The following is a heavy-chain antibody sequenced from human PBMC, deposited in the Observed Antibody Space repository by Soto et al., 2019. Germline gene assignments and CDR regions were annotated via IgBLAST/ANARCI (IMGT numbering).Heavy chain of an antibody. D-gene: IGHD1-20*01. Sequence: ASVKVCCKASGYSFSIYGISWVRQAPGRALERMGWITAYNGNTNYAEKFQGRVAMTTDASKSTASMEVRSLRSDDTAVFYCARDPPITGRLRGTPLMAVWGQGTTVTVSS. V-gene: IGHV1-18*04. CDR3: ARDPPITGRLRGTPLMAV. J-gene: IGHJ6*02. CDR2: ITAYNGNT. CDR1: GYSFSIYG.